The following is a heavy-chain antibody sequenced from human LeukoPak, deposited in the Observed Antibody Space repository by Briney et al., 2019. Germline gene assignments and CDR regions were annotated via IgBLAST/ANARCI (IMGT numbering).Heavy chain of an antibody. CDR2: IYGAGAGIT. Sequence: GGSLRLSCAASGFTFSSYAMSWVRQAPGKGLEWVSVIYGAGAGITYYIDSVKGRFTISRDNSRNTVYLQMNSLRAEDTAVYYCARELGDWGQGTLVTVSS. D-gene: IGHD1-7*01. V-gene: IGHV3-23*03. CDR3: ARELGD. CDR1: GFTFSSYA. J-gene: IGHJ4*02.